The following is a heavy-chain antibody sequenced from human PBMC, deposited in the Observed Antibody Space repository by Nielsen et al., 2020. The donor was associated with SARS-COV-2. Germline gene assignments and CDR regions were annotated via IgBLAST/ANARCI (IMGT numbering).Heavy chain of an antibody. CDR2: IYYSGST. CDR1: GGSISSGSYY. V-gene: IGHV4-61*01. J-gene: IGHJ6*02. Sequence: SETLSLTCTVSGGSISSGSYYWSWIRQPPGKGLEWIGYIYYSGSTNYNPSLKSRVTISVDTSKNQFSLKLSSVTAADTAVYYCARHPYYYYGMDVWGQGTTVTVSS. CDR3: ARHPYYYYGMDV.